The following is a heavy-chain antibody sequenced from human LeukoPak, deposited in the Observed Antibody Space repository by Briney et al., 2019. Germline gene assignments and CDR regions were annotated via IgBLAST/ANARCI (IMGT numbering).Heavy chain of an antibody. CDR1: GFTFSSYW. J-gene: IGHJ3*02. CDR3: ARGGYYRYDAFDI. CDR2: INSDWSST. V-gene: IGHV3-74*01. Sequence: GRSLRLSSAASGFTFSSYWMSWVRQAPGKGLGWVSRINSDWSSTSYADSVKGRFTISRDNAKNTLYLQMNSLRAEDTAVYYCARGGYYRYDAFDIWAQGTMVSVSS. D-gene: IGHD3-22*01.